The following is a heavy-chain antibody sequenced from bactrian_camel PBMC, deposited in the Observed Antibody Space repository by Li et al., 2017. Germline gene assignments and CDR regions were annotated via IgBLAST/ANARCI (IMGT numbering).Heavy chain of an antibody. D-gene: IGHD2*01. V-gene: IGHV3S35*01. CDR2: ISSGGGNR. CDR3: AADRSRYCSGTLAMKKWNY. J-gene: IGHJ4*01. Sequence: VQLVESGVGLVQPGGSLTLSCVASGFTFSSYLMAWVRQAPGKGLEWVSYISSGGGNRYYSDIVDGRFTISRDNTNSTVYLQMNSLKPGDTAVYYCAADRSRYCSGTLAMKKWNYYGQGTQVTVS. CDR1: GFTFSSYL.